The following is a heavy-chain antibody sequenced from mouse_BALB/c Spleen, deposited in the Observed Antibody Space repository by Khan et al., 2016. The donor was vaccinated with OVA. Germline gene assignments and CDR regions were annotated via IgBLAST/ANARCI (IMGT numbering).Heavy chain of an antibody. CDR3: ARAIGDKDPLDY. V-gene: IGHV1S41*01. Sequence: DLVKPGASVKLSCKASGYSFTSYWITWIKQRPGQGLEWIGRIAPGNGSSYYNEMFKGKATLTVDTSSNTAYLQLSSLSSEDSAVYFCARAIGDKDPLDYWGQGTTLTVSS. J-gene: IGHJ2*01. D-gene: IGHD2-13*01. CDR2: IAPGNGSS. CDR1: GYSFTSYW.